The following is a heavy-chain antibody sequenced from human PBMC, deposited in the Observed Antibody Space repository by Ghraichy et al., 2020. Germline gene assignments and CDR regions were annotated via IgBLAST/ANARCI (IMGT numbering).Heavy chain of an antibody. V-gene: IGHV4-39*01. CDR3: ARGGSVTVFAFDI. CDR1: GGSISSSSYY. D-gene: IGHD5-12*01. J-gene: IGHJ3*02. Sequence: SETLSLTCTVSGGSISSSSYYWGWIRQPPGKGLEWIGSIYYSGSTYYNPSLKSRVTISVDTSKNQFSLKLSSVTAADTAVYYCARGGSVTVFAFDIWGQGTMVTVSS. CDR2: IYYSGST.